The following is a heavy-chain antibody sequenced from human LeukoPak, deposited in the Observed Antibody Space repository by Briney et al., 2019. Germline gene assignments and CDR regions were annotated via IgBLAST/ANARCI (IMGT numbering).Heavy chain of an antibody. CDR1: GFTVSSNY. CDR2: IYSGGST. Sequence: GGSLRLSCAASGFTVSSNYMSWVRQAPGKGLEWVSVIYSGGSTYYADSVKGRFTISRDISKNTLYLQMNSLRAEDTAVYYCAKVSPIVVVLRGYFQHWGQGTLVTVSS. V-gene: IGHV3-53*01. D-gene: IGHD3-22*01. J-gene: IGHJ1*01. CDR3: AKVSPIVVVLRGYFQH.